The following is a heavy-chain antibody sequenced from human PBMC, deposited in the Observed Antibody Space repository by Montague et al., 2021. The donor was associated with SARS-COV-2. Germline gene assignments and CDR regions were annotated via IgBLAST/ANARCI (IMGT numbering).Heavy chain of an antibody. CDR3: ARWGLNNAFDI. Sequence: ETLFLTCSVSGDSISRSHYFWAWIRQPPGMGLEWIGSIYFTGKTYYHPSLKSRVTISIDTSKNHFSLRLSSVTAADSAVFYCARWGLNNAFDIWGLGTMITISS. CDR2: IYFTGKT. J-gene: IGHJ3*02. V-gene: IGHV4-39*02. D-gene: IGHD1/OR15-1a*01. CDR1: GDSISRSHYF.